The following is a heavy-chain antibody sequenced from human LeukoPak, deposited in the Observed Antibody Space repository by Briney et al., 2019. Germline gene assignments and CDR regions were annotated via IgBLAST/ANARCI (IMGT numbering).Heavy chain of an antibody. CDR3: AKDRAVGATKLGYMDV. J-gene: IGHJ6*03. D-gene: IGHD1-26*01. CDR1: GFTFSSYA. Sequence: PGGSLRLSCAASGFTFSSYAMHWVRQAPGKGLEWVAVISYDGSNKYYADSVKGRFTISRDNSKNTLYLQMNSLRAEDTAVYYCAKDRAVGATKLGYMDVWGKGTTVTVSS. CDR2: ISYDGSNK. V-gene: IGHV3-30-3*01.